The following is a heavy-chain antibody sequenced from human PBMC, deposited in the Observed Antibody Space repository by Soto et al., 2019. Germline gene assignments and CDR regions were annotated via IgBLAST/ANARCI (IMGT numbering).Heavy chain of an antibody. CDR2: ISYDGTDK. Sequence: GGSLRLSCAASGFTFSSHSIHWVRQAAGKGLEWVAVISYDGTDKSYANSVKGRFTISRDNSKNTLFVKMNSLRAEDTAVYYCARGEGLALDHWGQGTLVTVSS. V-gene: IGHV3-30-3*01. CDR3: ARGEGLALDH. CDR1: GFTFSSHS. J-gene: IGHJ4*02. D-gene: IGHD3-3*01.